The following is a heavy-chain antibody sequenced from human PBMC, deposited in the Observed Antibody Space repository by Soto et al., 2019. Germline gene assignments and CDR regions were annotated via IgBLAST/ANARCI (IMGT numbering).Heavy chain of an antibody. D-gene: IGHD3-10*01. CDR2: IYHSGST. CDR3: ARGSVPGWFDP. CDR1: GGSISSGGYY. J-gene: IGHJ5*02. V-gene: IGHV4-31*03. Sequence: QVQLQESGPGLVKPSQTLSLTCTVSGGSISSGGYYWSWIRQHPGKGLEWIGYIYHSGSTYYNPSLKSRVTISVDTSKKQFSLKLSSVTAADTAVYYCARGSVPGWFDPWGQGTLVIVSS.